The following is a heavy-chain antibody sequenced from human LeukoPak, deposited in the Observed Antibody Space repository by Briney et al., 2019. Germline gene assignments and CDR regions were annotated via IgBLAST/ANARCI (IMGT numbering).Heavy chain of an antibody. CDR3: GRDRGQFDP. J-gene: IGHJ5*02. V-gene: IGHV3-7*01. Sequence: PGGSLRLSCAASGFTFSRYWMNWVRQAPGKGLEWVANIKQDGGEKYYVDSVRGRFTISRDNAKNSLYLQMNSLRVEGTAVYYWGRDRGQFDPWGQGTLVTVSS. CDR1: GFTFSRYW. CDR2: IKQDGGEK. D-gene: IGHD3-16*01.